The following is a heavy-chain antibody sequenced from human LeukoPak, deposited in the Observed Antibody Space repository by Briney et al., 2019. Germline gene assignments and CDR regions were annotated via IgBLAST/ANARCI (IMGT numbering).Heavy chain of an antibody. D-gene: IGHD2-21*02. Sequence: GGSLRLSCDASGFTFSSYAMSWVRQAPGKGLEWVSYIGTTSGAIYYADSVKGRFTISRDSAKNSLYLQMNSLRAEDTAVYYCARFRTWGDKAFDYWGQGTLVTVSS. V-gene: IGHV3-48*01. CDR2: IGTTSGAI. J-gene: IGHJ4*02. CDR3: ARFRTWGDKAFDY. CDR1: GFTFSSYA.